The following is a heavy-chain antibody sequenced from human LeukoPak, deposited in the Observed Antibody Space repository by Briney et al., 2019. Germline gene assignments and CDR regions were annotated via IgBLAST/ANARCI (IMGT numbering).Heavy chain of an antibody. J-gene: IGHJ4*02. CDR2: ISYDGSNK. Sequence: GGSLRLSCAASGFTFSSYAMHWVRQAPGKGLEWVAVISYDGSNKYYADSVKGRFTISRDNSKNTLSLQMNSLRAEDTAVYYCARGHRLVVVIPFADYWGQGTLVTVSS. CDR1: GFTFSSYA. CDR3: ARGHRLVVVIPFADY. D-gene: IGHD3-22*01. V-gene: IGHV3-30-3*01.